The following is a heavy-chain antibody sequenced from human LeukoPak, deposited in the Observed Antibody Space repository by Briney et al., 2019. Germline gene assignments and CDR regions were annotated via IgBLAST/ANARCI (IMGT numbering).Heavy chain of an antibody. CDR1: GYTFTGYY. J-gene: IGHJ4*02. Sequence: ASVKVSCKASGYTFTGYYMHWVRQAPGQGLERMGWINPNSGGTNYAQKFQGRVTMTRDTSISTAHMELSRLRSDDTAVYYCARSLRDPKKVLHYWGQGTLVTVSS. CDR3: ARSLRDPKKVLHY. V-gene: IGHV1-2*02. CDR2: INPNSGGT.